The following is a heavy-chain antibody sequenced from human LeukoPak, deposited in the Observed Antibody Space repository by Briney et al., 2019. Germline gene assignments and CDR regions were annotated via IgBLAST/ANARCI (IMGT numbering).Heavy chain of an antibody. Sequence: ASVKVSCKASGYTFTGYYMHWVRQAPGQGPEWMGWINPNRGGTNYAQNFQGRVTMTRDTSIGTAYMELSSLRSDDTAVYYCARGLVRMYALSTSDPLFDYWGQGTLVTVSS. CDR1: GYTFTGYY. J-gene: IGHJ4*02. CDR2: INPNRGGT. CDR3: ARGLVRMYALSTSDPLFDY. D-gene: IGHD2-8*01. V-gene: IGHV1-2*02.